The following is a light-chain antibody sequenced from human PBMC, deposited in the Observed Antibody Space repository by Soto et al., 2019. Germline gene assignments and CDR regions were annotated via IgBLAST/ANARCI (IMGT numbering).Light chain of an antibody. J-gene: IGKJ2*01. Sequence: DIPLTKCPSFLSASVVDRVTITWRASQGISSYLNWYQQRPGKANNLLIYDATRLHSGVPPRFSGSGYGTDFTLTISSLQPDDFATYYCQQYNSYLYTVGQGTKVDI. CDR3: QQYNSYLYT. CDR2: DAT. CDR1: QGISSY. V-gene: IGKV1-9*01.